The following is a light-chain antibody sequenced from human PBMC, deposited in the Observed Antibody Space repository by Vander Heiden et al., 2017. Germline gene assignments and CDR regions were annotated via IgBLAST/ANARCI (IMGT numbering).Light chain of an antibody. CDR2: YKSDSDK. CDR1: SGINVGTYR. J-gene: IGLJ2*01. Sequence: AVLTQSSSLYASPGASATSTCTLRSGINVGTYRIYWYQQKPGSPPRYLLRYKSDSDKQQGSGVPSRFSGSKDASTNAGILLISGLQSEDEADYYCIIWHSNAYVFGAGTKLTVL. V-gene: IGLV5-45*03. CDR3: IIWHSNAYV.